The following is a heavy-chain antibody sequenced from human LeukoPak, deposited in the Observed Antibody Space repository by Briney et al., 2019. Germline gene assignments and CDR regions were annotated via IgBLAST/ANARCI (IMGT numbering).Heavy chain of an antibody. CDR2: IYYSGST. D-gene: IGHD6-13*01. V-gene: IGHV4-39*07. CDR1: GGSISSSSYY. CDR3: ARDNPYMIAAAGDDY. J-gene: IGHJ4*02. Sequence: SETLSLTCTVSGGSISSSSYYWGCIRQPPGKGLECIGSIYYSGSTYYNPSLKSRVTISVDTSKNQFSLKLSSVTAADTAVYYCARDNPYMIAAAGDDYWGQGTLVTVSS.